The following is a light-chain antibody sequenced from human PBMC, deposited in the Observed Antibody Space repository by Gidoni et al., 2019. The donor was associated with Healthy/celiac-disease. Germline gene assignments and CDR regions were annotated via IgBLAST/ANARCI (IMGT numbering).Light chain of an antibody. J-gene: IGKJ3*01. Sequence: DIQMTQSQASLSASVGDRVNITCRASQSIRSYLNWYQQKPGKAPKLLIYAASSLQSGVPSRFSGSGSGTDFTLTISSLQPEDFATYYCQQSYSTPFTFGPGTKVDIK. CDR1: QSIRSY. V-gene: IGKV1-39*01. CDR3: QQSYSTPFT. CDR2: AAS.